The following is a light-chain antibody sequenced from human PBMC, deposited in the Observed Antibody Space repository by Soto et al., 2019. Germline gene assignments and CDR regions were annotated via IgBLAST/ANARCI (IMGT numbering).Light chain of an antibody. CDR1: QSVSSSY. CDR2: GAS. V-gene: IGKV3-20*01. J-gene: IGKJ4*01. CDR3: QQCCSSPLT. Sequence: EIVLTQSPGTLSLSPGERATLSCSASQSVSSSYLAWYQQKPGQAPRLLIYGASSRATGIPDRFSGSGSATDFTLTISRLEPEDFAVYYCQQCCSSPLTFGGGTKVEIK.